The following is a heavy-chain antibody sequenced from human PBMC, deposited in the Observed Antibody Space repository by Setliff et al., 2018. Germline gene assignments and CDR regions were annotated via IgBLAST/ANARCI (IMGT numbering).Heavy chain of an antibody. CDR3: ARTRGYSHGDAFDI. Sequence: GASVKVSCKASGYTFINYEINWVRQATGQGLEWMGGMNPNNGNTGSAQKFQGRVTMTRNTSICTAYMELSSLRSEDTAVYYCARTRGYSHGDAFDIWGQGTMLTVSS. CDR2: MNPNNGNT. V-gene: IGHV1-8*02. J-gene: IGHJ3*02. D-gene: IGHD5-18*01. CDR1: GYTFINYE.